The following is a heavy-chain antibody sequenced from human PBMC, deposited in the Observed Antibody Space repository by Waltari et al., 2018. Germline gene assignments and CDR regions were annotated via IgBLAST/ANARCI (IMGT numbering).Heavy chain of an antibody. Sequence: QVQLQESGPGLVKPSQTLSLPSTFSGGSTSSGGYYWSWIRHHPGKGLGWIGYIYHSGSTYYNPSLKSRVTISVDRSKNQFSLKLSSVTAADTAVYYCARDPNYYDSSGYSLRRGMDVWGQGTTVTVSS. D-gene: IGHD3-22*01. CDR1: GGSTSSGGYY. CDR3: ARDPNYYDSSGYSLRRGMDV. J-gene: IGHJ6*02. V-gene: IGHV4-31*03. CDR2: IYHSGST.